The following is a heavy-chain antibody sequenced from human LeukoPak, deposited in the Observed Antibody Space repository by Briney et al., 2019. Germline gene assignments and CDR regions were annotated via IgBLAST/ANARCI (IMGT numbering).Heavy chain of an antibody. J-gene: IGHJ6*02. CDR3: ARDGHWYYGMDV. CDR2: IYSGGST. V-gene: IGHV3-66*01. Sequence: PGGSLRLSCAASGFTVSSSYMSWVRQAPGKGLEWVSVIYSGGSTYYADSVKGRFTISRDNSKNTLYLQMNSLRAEDTAVYYCARDGHWYYGMDVWGQGTTVTVSS. CDR1: GFTVSSSY.